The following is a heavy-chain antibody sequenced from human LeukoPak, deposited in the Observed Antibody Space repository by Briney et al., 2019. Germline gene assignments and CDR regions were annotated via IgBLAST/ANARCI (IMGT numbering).Heavy chain of an antibody. CDR3: ARDPYSGNYGNYYYYYVDV. D-gene: IGHD1-26*01. J-gene: IGHJ6*03. Sequence: GRSLRLSCAASGFTFSSYAMHWVRQAPGKGLEWVAVISYDGSNKYYADSVKGRFTISRDNAKNSLYLQMNSLGPEDTAVYYCARDPYSGNYGNYYYYYVDVWGKGTTVTISS. CDR1: GFTFSSYA. V-gene: IGHV3-30*04. CDR2: ISYDGSNK.